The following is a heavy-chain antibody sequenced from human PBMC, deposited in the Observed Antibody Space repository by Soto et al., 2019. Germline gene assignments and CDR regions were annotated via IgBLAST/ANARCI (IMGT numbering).Heavy chain of an antibody. CDR1: GYTFTNYG. CDR3: ARGVASGSYYTQDNWFDP. CDR2: INVYNGNT. Sequence: QVQLVQSGGEVKKPGASVKVSCKASGYTFTNYGISWVRQAPGQGLEWLGWINVYNGNTKYAQKVQGRVTMTTDTYASTAYTELRSLSSDDTAVYCCARGVASGSYYTQDNWFDPWGQGTLVTVSS. D-gene: IGHD3-10*01. J-gene: IGHJ5*02. V-gene: IGHV1-18*01.